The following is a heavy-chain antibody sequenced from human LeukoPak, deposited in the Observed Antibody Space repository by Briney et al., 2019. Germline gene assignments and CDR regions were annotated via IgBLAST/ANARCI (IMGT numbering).Heavy chain of an antibody. Sequence: GGSLRLSCVASGFTFSSYSMNWVRQAPGKGLEWVSSISSSSSYIYYADSVKGRFTISRDNAKNSLYLQMNSLRAEDTAVYYCARDRFGDYVNYFDYWGQGTLVTVSS. CDR2: ISSSSSYI. J-gene: IGHJ4*02. V-gene: IGHV3-21*01. D-gene: IGHD4-17*01. CDR1: GFTFSSYS. CDR3: ARDRFGDYVNYFDY.